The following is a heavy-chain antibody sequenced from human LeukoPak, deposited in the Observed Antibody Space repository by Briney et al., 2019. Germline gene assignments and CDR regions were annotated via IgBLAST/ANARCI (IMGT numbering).Heavy chain of an antibody. D-gene: IGHD3-10*01. CDR3: AKDEYYYGSGSSPY. V-gene: IGHV3-23*01. Sequence: GGSPRLFCAASGFTFSSYAMSGVRQAPGKGRECVSAISGSGGSTYYADSLKGRVPLSTDNSKNTLYLQMNSLGAEDTAVYYCAKDEYYYGSGSSPYWGQGTLVTVSS. CDR1: GFTFSSYA. J-gene: IGHJ4*02. CDR2: ISGSGGST.